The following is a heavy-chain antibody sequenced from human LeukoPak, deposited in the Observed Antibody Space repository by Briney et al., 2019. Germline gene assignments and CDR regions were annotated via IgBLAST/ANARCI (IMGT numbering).Heavy chain of an antibody. CDR3: ARDLKMAYSSGRYSWGTGSSNDY. CDR2: ISGSGGST. Sequence: GGSLRLSCAASGFTFSSYAMSWVRQAPGKGLEWVSAISGSGGSTYYADSVKGRFTISRDNSKNTLYLQMNSLRAEDTAVYYCARDLKMAYSSGRYSWGTGSSNDYWGQGTLVTVSS. CDR1: GFTFSSYA. D-gene: IGHD6-19*01. J-gene: IGHJ4*02. V-gene: IGHV3-23*01.